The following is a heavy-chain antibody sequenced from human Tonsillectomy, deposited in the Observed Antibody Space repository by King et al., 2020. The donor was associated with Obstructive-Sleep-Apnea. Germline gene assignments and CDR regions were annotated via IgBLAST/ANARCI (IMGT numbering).Heavy chain of an antibody. D-gene: IGHD3-10*01. CDR3: AREESGGIRGVVTESYYFYGMDV. CDR2: INSSGGST. V-gene: IGHV1-46*01. CDR1: GYTFTNFY. J-gene: IGHJ6*02. Sequence: VQLVESGAEVKKPGASVKVSCTASGYTFTNFYMHWVRQAPGQGLEWMGTINSSGGSTNYAQKFQGRVTMTRDTSTSTVYMQLSSLRSEDTAVYYCAREESGGIRGVVTESYYFYGMDVWGQGTTVTVSS.